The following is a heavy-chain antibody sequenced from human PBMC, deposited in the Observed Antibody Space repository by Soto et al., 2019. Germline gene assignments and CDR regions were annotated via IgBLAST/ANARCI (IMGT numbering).Heavy chain of an antibody. CDR1: GGSISSGDYY. J-gene: IGHJ4*02. D-gene: IGHD6-13*01. V-gene: IGHV4-30-4*01. CDR2: IYYSGST. CDR3: TRHEGGAAADRPLDY. Sequence: PSETLSLTCTVSGGSISSGDYYWSWIRQPPGKGLEWIGYIYYSGSTYYNPSLKSRVTISVDTSKNQFSLKLMSVTAADTAIYYCTRHEGGAAADRPLDYWGQGTLVPVS.